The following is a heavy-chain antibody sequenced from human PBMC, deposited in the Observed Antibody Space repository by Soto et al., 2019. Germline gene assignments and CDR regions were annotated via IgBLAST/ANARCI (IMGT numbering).Heavy chain of an antibody. CDR3: ARDLWGYCGTDCYPLDV. J-gene: IGHJ6*02. D-gene: IGHD2-21*02. CDR2: MYNTGST. CDR1: GGSISGYY. Sequence: KFSETLSLTCTVSGGSISGYYWSWIRQPLGKGLEWIGYMYNTGSTVYNPSFKSRVTISVDTSKNQFSLKLNSVTAADTAVYYCARDLWGYCGTDCYPLDVWGQGTTVT. V-gene: IGHV4-59*01.